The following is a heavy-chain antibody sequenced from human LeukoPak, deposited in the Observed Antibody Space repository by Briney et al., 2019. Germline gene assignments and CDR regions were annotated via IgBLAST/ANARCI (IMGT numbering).Heavy chain of an antibody. CDR1: GYTFTIYF. J-gene: IGHJ4*02. V-gene: IGHV1-46*01. D-gene: IGHD3-9*01. CDR2: INPGDGST. Sequence: ASVKVSCKASGYTFTIYFMHWVRQAPGQGLEWMGIINPGDGSTTYAQKFQGRLTMTRDMSTTTVYMELRSLRSEDTAVYYCARSPGYYDILTGLDYWGQGTLITVSS. CDR3: ARSPGYYDILTGLDY.